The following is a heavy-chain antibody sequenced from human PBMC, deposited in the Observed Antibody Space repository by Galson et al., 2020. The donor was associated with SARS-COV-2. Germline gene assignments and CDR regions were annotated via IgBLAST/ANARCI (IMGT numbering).Heavy chain of an antibody. J-gene: IGHJ6*03. CDR3: AKDFVRGIGYMDV. Sequence: GESLKISCVASGFTFSRYGMSWVRQAPGQGLDWVATTSATTYYADSVRRRFIISRDDSKNTLYLQMTGLSADDTAVYYCAKDFVRGIGYMDVWGPGTTVTVSS. D-gene: IGHD3-10*02. CDR1: GFTFSRYG. V-gene: IGHV3-23*01. CDR2: TSATT.